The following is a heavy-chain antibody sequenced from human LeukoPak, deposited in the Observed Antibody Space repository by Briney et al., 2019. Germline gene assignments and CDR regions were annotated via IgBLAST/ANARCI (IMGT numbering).Heavy chain of an antibody. CDR1: GGSFSGYY. CDR3: ARDLLFGVVLNRFFDY. CDR2: INHSGST. D-gene: IGHD3-3*01. Sequence: PSETLSLTCAVYGGSFSGYYWSWIRQPPGKGLEWIGEINHSGSTNYNPSLKSRVTISVDTSKNQFSLKLSSVTAEDTAVYYCARDLLFGVVLNRFFDYWGQGTLVTVSS. J-gene: IGHJ4*02. V-gene: IGHV4-34*01.